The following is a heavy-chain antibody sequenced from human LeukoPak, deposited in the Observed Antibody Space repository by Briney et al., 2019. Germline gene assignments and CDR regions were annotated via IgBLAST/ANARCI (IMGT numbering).Heavy chain of an antibody. V-gene: IGHV3-7*01. D-gene: IGHD3-22*01. CDR3: ARDPSYDSSGYYEGLEYYFDY. Sequence: GGSLRLSCAASGFTFTTYWMSWVRQAPGKGLEWVANIKQDGSEKYYVDSVKGRFTISRDNAKNSLYLQMNSLRAEDTAVYYCARDPSYDSSGYYEGLEYYFDYWGQGTLVTVSS. CDR2: IKQDGSEK. CDR1: GFTFTTYW. J-gene: IGHJ4*02.